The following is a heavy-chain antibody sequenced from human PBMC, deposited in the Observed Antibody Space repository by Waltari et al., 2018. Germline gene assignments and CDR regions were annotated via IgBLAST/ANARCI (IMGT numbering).Heavy chain of an antibody. D-gene: IGHD4-17*01. Sequence: EAELLESGGTLVQPGGSLRVPCAASGVLFRSNAFSWVRQAPERGLEWVSSISGSGENTYYAETVKGRFTISRDNSKNTVFLQMNNLRVDDTAIYYCARDPLNDYGGWDDYWGQGTLVTVSS. J-gene: IGHJ4*02. V-gene: IGHV3-23*01. CDR2: ISGSGENT. CDR1: GVLFRSNA. CDR3: ARDPLNDYGGWDDY.